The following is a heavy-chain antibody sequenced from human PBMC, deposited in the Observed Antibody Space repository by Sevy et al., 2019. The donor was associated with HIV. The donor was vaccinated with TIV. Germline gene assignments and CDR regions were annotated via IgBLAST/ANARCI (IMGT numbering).Heavy chain of an antibody. J-gene: IGHJ6*02. CDR2: IDYSGST. V-gene: IGHV4-59*03. D-gene: IGHD3-10*01. CDR3: GGLDYHYYHAMDV. Sequence: SETLSLTCTVSGDSISSYYWSWIRQPPGKGLEWIGYIDYSGSTNYNPSLKSRVSMSIDTSTNRFSLKLSSVTAADTALYYCGGLDYHYYHAMDVWGQGTTVTVSS. CDR1: GDSISSYY.